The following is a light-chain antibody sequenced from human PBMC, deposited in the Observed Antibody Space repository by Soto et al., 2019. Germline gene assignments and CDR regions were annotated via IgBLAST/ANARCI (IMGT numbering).Light chain of an antibody. J-gene: IGKJ1*01. CDR2: KAS. CDR1: QSLNSW. Sequence: DTQMTQSPSTLSASVGDRVTITCRASQSLNSWLAWYQQKPGKAPDLLVYKASSLKTGVPPRFSGSESGTEFTLTISSLQPDDFATYCCQQYNTYPWTFGQGTKVEFK. CDR3: QQYNTYPWT. V-gene: IGKV1-5*03.